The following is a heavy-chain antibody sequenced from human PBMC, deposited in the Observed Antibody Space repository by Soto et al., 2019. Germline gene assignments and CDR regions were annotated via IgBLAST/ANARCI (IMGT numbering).Heavy chain of an antibody. CDR2: INHSGST. CDR1: GGSFSGFF. CDR3: ARGQWLPRGEY. J-gene: IGHJ4*02. D-gene: IGHD6-19*01. Sequence: QVQLQQWGAGLLKPSETLSLTCAVHGGSFSGFFWTWIRQPPGKGLEWIGEINHSGSTNYNPSLTSRVTISVDTSENQFSLRLTSVTAADTAVYYCARGQWLPRGEYWGQGTLVTVSS. V-gene: IGHV4-34*02.